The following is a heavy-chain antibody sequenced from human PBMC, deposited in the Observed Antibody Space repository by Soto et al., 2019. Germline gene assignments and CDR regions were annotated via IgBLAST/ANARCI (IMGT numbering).Heavy chain of an antibody. Sequence: EVQLVESGGGPVKPGGSLRLSCAASGFSFSNYGMNWVRQAPGKGLEWVSSISSSSSYISYADSVKGRFTISRDNAKNSVYLQMNSLRAEDTAVYYCARSDCTSTSCYVVWFDPWGQGTLVTVSS. V-gene: IGHV3-21*01. D-gene: IGHD2-2*01. CDR3: ARSDCTSTSCYVVWFDP. CDR1: GFSFSNYG. J-gene: IGHJ5*02. CDR2: ISSSSSYI.